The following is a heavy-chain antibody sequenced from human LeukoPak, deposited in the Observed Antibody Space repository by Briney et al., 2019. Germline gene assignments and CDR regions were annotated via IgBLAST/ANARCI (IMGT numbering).Heavy chain of an antibody. Sequence: PGGSLRLSCAASGFTFSSYSMNWVRQAPGKGLEWVSSISTSSSYIYYADSVRGRFTIPRDNARNSLYLQMNSLRAEDTAVYYCARGYLGATLVSSIDYWGQGTLVTVSS. CDR1: GFTFSSYS. V-gene: IGHV3-21*01. J-gene: IGHJ4*02. CDR3: ARGYLGATLVSSIDY. CDR2: ISTSSSYI. D-gene: IGHD1-26*01.